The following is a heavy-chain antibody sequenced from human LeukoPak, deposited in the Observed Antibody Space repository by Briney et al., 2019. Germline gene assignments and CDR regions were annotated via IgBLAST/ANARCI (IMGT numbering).Heavy chain of an antibody. D-gene: IGHD2-2*01. J-gene: IGHJ4*02. Sequence: GPLRLSFAASGFPVSSNYMSWVRTAPGKELEWVSVIYSGGSTYYARSVKRRFSISRGDPKNTLYLQMNSLRAEYTAVYYCARGPIVVPAAPLDYWGQGTLVTVSS. CDR1: GFPVSSNY. CDR2: IYSGGST. V-gene: IGHV3-66*01. CDR3: ARGPIVVPAAPLDY.